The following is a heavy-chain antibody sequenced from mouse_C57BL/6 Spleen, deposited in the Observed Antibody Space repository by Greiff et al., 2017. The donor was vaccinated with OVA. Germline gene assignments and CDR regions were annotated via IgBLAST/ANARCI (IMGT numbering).Heavy chain of an antibody. Sequence: VQLQQPGAELVKPGASVKLSCKASGYTFTSYWMHWVKQRPGQGLEWIGMIHPNSGSTNYNEKFKGKATLTVDKSSSTDYMQRSSLTSEDSAVYDCARDTTVVGRYYFDYWGQGTTLTVSS. CDR2: IHPNSGST. V-gene: IGHV1-64*01. CDR3: ARDTTVVGRYYFDY. CDR1: GYTFTSYW. D-gene: IGHD1-1*01. J-gene: IGHJ2*01.